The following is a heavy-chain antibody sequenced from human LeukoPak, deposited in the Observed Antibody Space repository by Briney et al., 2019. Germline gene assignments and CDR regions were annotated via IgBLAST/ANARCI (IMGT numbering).Heavy chain of an antibody. J-gene: IGHJ3*02. Sequence: SETLSLTCAVYGGSFSGYYWSWTRQPPGKGLEWIGEINHSGSTNYNPSLKSRVTISVDTSKNQFSLKLSSVTAADTAVYYCARELAITFGGVIVMSGAFDIWGQGTMVTVSS. D-gene: IGHD3-16*02. CDR2: INHSGST. V-gene: IGHV4-34*01. CDR1: GGSFSGYY. CDR3: ARELAITFGGVIVMSGAFDI.